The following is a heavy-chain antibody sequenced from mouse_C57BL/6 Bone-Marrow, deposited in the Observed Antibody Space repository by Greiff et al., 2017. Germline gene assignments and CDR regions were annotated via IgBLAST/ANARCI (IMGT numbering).Heavy chain of an antibody. V-gene: IGHV5-6*01. D-gene: IGHD1-1*01. CDR2: ISSGGSYT. J-gene: IGHJ4*01. Sequence: VQLKESGGDLVKPGGSLKLSCAASGFTFSSYGMSWVRQTPDKRLEWVATISSGGSYTYYPDSVKGRFTISRDNAKNTLYLQMSSLKSEDTAMYYCARPSTVVARGYAMDYWGQGTSVTVSS. CDR3: ARPSTVVARGYAMDY. CDR1: GFTFSSYG.